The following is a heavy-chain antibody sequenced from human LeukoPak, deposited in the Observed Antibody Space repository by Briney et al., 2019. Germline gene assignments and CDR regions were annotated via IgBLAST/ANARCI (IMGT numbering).Heavy chain of an antibody. Sequence: GASVEVSCKASGYTFTSYDINWVRQATGQGLEWMGWMNPNSGNTGYAQKFQGRVTMTRNTSISTAYMELSSLRSEDTAVYYCARGRIRDGYNYYYYGMDVWGQGTTVTVSS. CDR3: ARGRIRDGYNYYYYGMDV. D-gene: IGHD5-24*01. J-gene: IGHJ6*02. V-gene: IGHV1-8*01. CDR2: MNPNSGNT. CDR1: GYTFTSYD.